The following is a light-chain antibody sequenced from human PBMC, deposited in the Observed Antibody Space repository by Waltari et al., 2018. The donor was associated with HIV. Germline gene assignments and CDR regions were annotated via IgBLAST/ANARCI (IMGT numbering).Light chain of an antibody. J-gene: IGLJ1*01. CDR1: SLRKQY. CDR3: QSADHTGNYV. CDR2: KNP. Sequence: SFELTHLPSVSASPGQTARNTCSAASLRKQYANGYKQEQGQAPVLVMFKNPERHPRIPERFSGSSSGTTVTLTIRGVQAEDEDDYSCQSADHTGNYVFGTGTKVTV. V-gene: IGLV3-25*03.